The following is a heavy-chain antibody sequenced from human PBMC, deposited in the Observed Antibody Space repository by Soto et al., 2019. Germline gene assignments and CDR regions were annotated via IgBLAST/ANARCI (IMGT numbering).Heavy chain of an antibody. V-gene: IGHV1-69*01. J-gene: IGHJ6*02. CDR3: ARDRRVVPPASDYYYGMDV. CDR2: IIPIFGTA. D-gene: IGHD2-2*01. Sequence: QVQLVQSGAEVKKPGSSEKVSCKASGGTFSSYAISWVRQAPGQGLEWMGGIIPIFGTANYAQKFQGRVTITADESTSTAYMELSSLRSEDTAVYYCARDRRVVPPASDYYYGMDVWGQGTTVTVSS. CDR1: GGTFSSYA.